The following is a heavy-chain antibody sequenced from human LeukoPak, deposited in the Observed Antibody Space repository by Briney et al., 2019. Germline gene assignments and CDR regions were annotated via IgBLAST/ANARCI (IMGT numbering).Heavy chain of an antibody. CDR2: IYSGGST. J-gene: IGHJ3*02. CDR1: GFTVSSNY. Sequence: GGSLRLSCAASGFTVSSNYMSWVRQAPGKGLEWVSVIYSGGSTYYADSVKGRFTIFRDNSKNTLYLQMNSLRAEDTAVYYCARQPRGVGDAFDIWGQGTMVTVSS. CDR3: ARQPRGVGDAFDI. V-gene: IGHV3-66*04. D-gene: IGHD3-10*01.